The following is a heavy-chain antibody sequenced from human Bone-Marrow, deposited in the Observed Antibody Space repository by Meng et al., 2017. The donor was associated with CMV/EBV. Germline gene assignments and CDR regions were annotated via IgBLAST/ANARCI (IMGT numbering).Heavy chain of an antibody. V-gene: IGHV4-34*09. CDR3: ARRLRGTGPKYFQH. Sequence: GHLEGSGPRLVKPSNTLSPSWTASGGSNSGYDWSWIRQPPGKGLEWIGEINHCGSTNYNPSLKSRVTISVDTSKNQFSLKLSSVTAADTAVYYCARRLRGTGPKYFQHWGQGTLVTVSS. D-gene: IGHD3/OR15-3a*01. CDR1: GGSNSGYD. CDR2: INHCGST. J-gene: IGHJ1*01.